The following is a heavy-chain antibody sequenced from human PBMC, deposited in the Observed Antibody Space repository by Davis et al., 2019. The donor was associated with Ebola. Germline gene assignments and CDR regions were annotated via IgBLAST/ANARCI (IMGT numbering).Heavy chain of an antibody. CDR1: GGSISSSSYY. CDR3: ARLVWLVLGDY. V-gene: IGHV4-39*01. D-gene: IGHD6-19*01. CDR2: IYYSGST. Sequence: LSCTVSGGSISSSSYYWGWIRQPPGKGLEWIGSIYYSGSTYYNPSLKSRVTISVDTSKNQFSLKLSSVTAADTAVYYCARLVWLVLGDYWGQGTLVTVSS. J-gene: IGHJ4*02.